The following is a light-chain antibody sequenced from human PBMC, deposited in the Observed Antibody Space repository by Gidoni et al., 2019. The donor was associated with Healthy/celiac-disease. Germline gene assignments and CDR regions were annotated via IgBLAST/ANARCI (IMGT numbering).Light chain of an antibody. V-gene: IGKV3-15*01. CDR3: QQYNNWPPYT. J-gene: IGKJ2*01. Sequence: EIVMTQSPATLSVSPGERATLSYRASQSVSINLAWYQQKPGQAPRLLIYGASTRATGIPARFSGSGSGTEFTLTISSLQSEDFAVYYCQQYNNWPPYTFGQXTKLEIK. CDR1: QSVSIN. CDR2: GAS.